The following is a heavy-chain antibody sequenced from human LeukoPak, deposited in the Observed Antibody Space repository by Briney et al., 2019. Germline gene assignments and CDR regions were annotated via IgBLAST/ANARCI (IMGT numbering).Heavy chain of an antibody. V-gene: IGHV4-38-2*02. CDR3: ASHYYDSSGYFGD. J-gene: IGHJ4*02. CDR1: GYSISSGYY. CDR2: IYYSGST. D-gene: IGHD3-22*01. Sequence: PSETLSLTCTVSGYSISSGYYWGWIRQPPGKGLEWIGSIYYSGSTYYNPSLKSRVTISIDTSKNQFSLKLSSVTAADTAVYYCASHYYDSSGYFGDWGQGTLVTVSS.